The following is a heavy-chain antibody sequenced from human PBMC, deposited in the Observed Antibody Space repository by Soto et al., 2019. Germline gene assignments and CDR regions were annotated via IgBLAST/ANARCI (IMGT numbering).Heavy chain of an antibody. V-gene: IGHV5-51*01. D-gene: IGHD5-18*01. CDR1: GYSFTSYW. Sequence: PVESLKISCKGSGYSFTSYWIGWVRQMPGKGLGWMGIIYPGDSDTRYSPSFQGQVTVSADKSISTAYLQWSSLKASDTAMYYCASPGGYSYGYDYYYGLDVWGQGTTVTVSS. CDR2: IYPGDSDT. J-gene: IGHJ6*02. CDR3: ASPGGYSYGYDYYYGLDV.